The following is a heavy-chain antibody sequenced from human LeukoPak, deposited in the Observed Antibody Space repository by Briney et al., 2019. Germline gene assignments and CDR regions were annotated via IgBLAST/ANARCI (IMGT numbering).Heavy chain of an antibody. J-gene: IGHJ4*02. D-gene: IGHD6-19*01. Sequence: GGSLRLSCAASGFTFSSYSMNWVRQAPGKGLEWVSYISSSSSTIYYADSVKGRFTISRDNAKNSLYLQMNSLRAEDTAVYYCARVDQWLVRGAYYFDYWGQGTLVTVSS. CDR2: ISSSSSTI. CDR1: GFTFSSYS. CDR3: ARVDQWLVRGAYYFDY. V-gene: IGHV3-48*04.